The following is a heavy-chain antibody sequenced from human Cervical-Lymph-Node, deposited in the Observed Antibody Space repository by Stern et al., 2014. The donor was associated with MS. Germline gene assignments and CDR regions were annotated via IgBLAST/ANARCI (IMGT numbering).Heavy chain of an antibody. Sequence: QVQLQESGPGLVKPSETLSLTCTVSSGSVSSGSYYWSWIRQTPGEGLEWIGYIYHSGNTNYSPSLKSRVTISVDTSKNQFSLNLNSVTAADTAVYYCARWATYDSSAPDAFDMWGQGTMVIVSS. CDR2: IYHSGNT. V-gene: IGHV4-61*01. CDR1: SGSVSSGSYY. J-gene: IGHJ3*02. CDR3: ARWATYDSSAPDAFDM. D-gene: IGHD3-22*01.